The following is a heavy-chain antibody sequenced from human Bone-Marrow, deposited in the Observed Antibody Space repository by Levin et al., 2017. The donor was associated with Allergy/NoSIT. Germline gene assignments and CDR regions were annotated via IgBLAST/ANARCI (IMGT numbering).Heavy chain of an antibody. CDR1: EYTFTGYY. CDR3: ARDAGVAAAVYFYMDV. V-gene: IGHV1-2*02. D-gene: IGHD6-13*01. CDR2: INPNSGGT. J-gene: IGHJ6*03. Sequence: ASVKVSCKASEYTFTGYYIHWVRQAPGQGLEWMGWINPNSGGTNYAQKFQGRVTMTRDTSISTAYMELNRLRSDDKAVYYCARDAGVAAAVYFYMDVWGKGTTVTVSS.